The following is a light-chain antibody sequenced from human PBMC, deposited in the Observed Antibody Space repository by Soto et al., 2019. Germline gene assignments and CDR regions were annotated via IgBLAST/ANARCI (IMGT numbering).Light chain of an antibody. CDR1: QSIIRW. V-gene: IGKV1-5*01. CDR3: QQYNSYLYT. J-gene: IGKJ2*01. Sequence: DFQMTQSPSTLSASVGDRVTITCRTRQSIIRWLAWYQQKPGKAPKLLIYEASSLESGVPPRFSGSGFGTAFTLTISSLQPDDFATYYCQQYNSYLYTFGQGTKLEIK. CDR2: EAS.